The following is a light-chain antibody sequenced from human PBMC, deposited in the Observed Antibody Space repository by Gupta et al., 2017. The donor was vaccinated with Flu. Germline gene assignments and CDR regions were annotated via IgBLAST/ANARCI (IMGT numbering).Light chain of an antibody. CDR3: QQDGSSPQT. V-gene: IGKV3-20*01. Sequence: ETVLTQSPGTLSLSPGERATLSCRASQSVSTNYLAWYQHKPGQAPRLLIYGASSRATGITYRFSGSGSGTDFTLTISRLEPEDFATYYCQQDGSSPQTFGQGTKVEIK. CDR2: GAS. CDR1: QSVSTNY. J-gene: IGKJ1*01.